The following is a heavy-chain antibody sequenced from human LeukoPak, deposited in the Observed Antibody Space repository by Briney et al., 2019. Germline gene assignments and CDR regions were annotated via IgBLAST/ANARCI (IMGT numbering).Heavy chain of an antibody. CDR3: ARRGLIDY. Sequence: ASETLSLTCTVSGGSISGSFYYWGWIRQPPGKGLEWIGSIYYSGSTYYNPSLKSRVTISVDTSKNQFSLNLSSVTAADTAVYYCARRGLIDYWGQGTLVTVSS. V-gene: IGHV4-39*01. CDR1: GGSISGSFYY. CDR2: IYYSGST. D-gene: IGHD3/OR15-3a*01. J-gene: IGHJ4*02.